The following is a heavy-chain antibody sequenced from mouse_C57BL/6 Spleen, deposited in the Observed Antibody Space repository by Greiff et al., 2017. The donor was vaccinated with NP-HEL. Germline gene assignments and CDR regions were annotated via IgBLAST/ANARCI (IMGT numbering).Heavy chain of an antibody. CDR2: IYPGDGDT. D-gene: IGHD4-1*01. V-gene: IGHV1-82*01. CDR1: GYAFSSSW. Sequence: VKLMESGPELVKPGASVKISCKASGYAFSSSWMNWVKQRPGKGLEWIGRIYPGDGDTNYNGKFKGKATLTADKSSSTAYMQLSSLTSEDSAVYFCARSLGVYFDYWGQGTTLTVSS. CDR3: ARSLGVYFDY. J-gene: IGHJ2*01.